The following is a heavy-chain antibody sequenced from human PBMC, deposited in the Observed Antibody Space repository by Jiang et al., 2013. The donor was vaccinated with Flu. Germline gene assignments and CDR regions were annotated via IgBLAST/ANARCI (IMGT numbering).Heavy chain of an antibody. Sequence: EWLGRTYYRSKWYNDYAISVKSRISFNSDTSKNQFSLQLNSVTPEDTAVYYCARQVGYWDFDLWGRGTLVTVSS. CDR2: TYYRSKWYN. CDR3: ARQVGYWDFDL. V-gene: IGHV6-1*01. J-gene: IGHJ2*01.